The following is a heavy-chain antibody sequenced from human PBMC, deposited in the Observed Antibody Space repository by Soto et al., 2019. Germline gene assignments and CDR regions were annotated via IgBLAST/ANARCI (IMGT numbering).Heavy chain of an antibody. CDR3: ARENSKGSYQGAFDY. D-gene: IGHD1-26*01. J-gene: IGHJ4*02. CDR2: IYTSGST. Sequence: XATLSLTCTVSGGSISSYYWSWIRQPSGKGLEWIGRIYTSGSTNYNPSLKSRVTMSVDTSKNQFSLKLSSVTAADTAVYYCARENSKGSYQGAFDYWGQGTLVTVSS. V-gene: IGHV4-4*07. CDR1: GGSISSYY.